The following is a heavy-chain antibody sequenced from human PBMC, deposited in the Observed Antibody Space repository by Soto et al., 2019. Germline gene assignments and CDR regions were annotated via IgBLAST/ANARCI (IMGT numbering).Heavy chain of an antibody. Sequence: PSETLSLTCTVSSDSISSYYWIWIRQSPGKGLEWIGYTDYSGNTNYNPSLKSRVTISGDTSKNQFSLRLSSVTAADTAVYYCARAVGDPISYLDYWGQGTLVTVSS. V-gene: IGHV4-59*08. CDR2: TDYSGNT. D-gene: IGHD6-19*01. CDR3: ARAVGDPISYLDY. J-gene: IGHJ4*02. CDR1: SDSISSYY.